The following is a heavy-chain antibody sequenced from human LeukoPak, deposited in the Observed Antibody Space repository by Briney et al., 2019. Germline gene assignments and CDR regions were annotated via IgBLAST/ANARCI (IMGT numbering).Heavy chain of an antibody. CDR1: GYTFTSYG. J-gene: IGHJ5*02. Sequence: VASVKVSCKASGYTFTSYGISWVRQAPGQGLEWMGWISAYNGNTNYAQKLQGRVTMTTDTSTSTAYMELRSLRSDDTAVYYCARDPGYYDSSGSGWFDPWGQGTLVTVSS. D-gene: IGHD3-22*01. CDR2: ISAYNGNT. CDR3: ARDPGYYDSSGSGWFDP. V-gene: IGHV1-18*01.